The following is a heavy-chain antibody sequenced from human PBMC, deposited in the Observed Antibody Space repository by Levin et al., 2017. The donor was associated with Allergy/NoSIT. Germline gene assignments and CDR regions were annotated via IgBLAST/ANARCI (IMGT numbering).Heavy chain of an antibody. V-gene: IGHV4-39*01. CDR1: GGSISSSSYY. CDR2: IYYSGST. D-gene: IGHD3-10*01. J-gene: IGHJ3*02. CDR3: ARLTPVATMVRGVIISHFDI. Sequence: PSETLSLTCTVSGGSISSSSYYWGWIRQPPGTGLEWIGSIYYSGSTYYNPSLKSRVTISVDTSKNQFSLKLSSVTAADTAVYYCARLTPVATMVRGVIISHFDIWGQGTMVTVSS.